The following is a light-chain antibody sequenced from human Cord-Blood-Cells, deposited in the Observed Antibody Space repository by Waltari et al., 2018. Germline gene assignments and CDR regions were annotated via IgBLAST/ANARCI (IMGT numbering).Light chain of an antibody. V-gene: IGKV4-1*01. CDR3: QQYYSTPWT. J-gene: IGKJ1*01. Sequence: DIVITQSPDPLAVPLGGRAPIHFQSSQSVLYSSNNKNYLAWYQQKPGQPPKLLIYWASTREAGVPDRFSGSGSGTDFTLTISSLQAEDVAVYYCQQYYSTPWTFGQGTKVEIK. CDR1: QSVLYSSNNKNY. CDR2: WAS.